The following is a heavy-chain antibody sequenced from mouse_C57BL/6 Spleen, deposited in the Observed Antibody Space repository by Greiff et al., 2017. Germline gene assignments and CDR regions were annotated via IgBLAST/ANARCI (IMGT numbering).Heavy chain of an antibody. D-gene: IGHD4-1*01. J-gene: IGHJ2*01. CDR2: IRFKSDNYAT. CDR3: TETGSYFDY. CDR1: GFTFSNYW. Sequence: EVQLQESGGGLVQPGGSMKLSCVASGFTFSNYWMNWVRQSPEKGLEWVAQIRFKSDNYATHYAVSVKGRFTISRTDSKSSFYLQMHDLKAEDTGIYYCTETGSYFDYWGQGTTLTVSS. V-gene: IGHV6-3*01.